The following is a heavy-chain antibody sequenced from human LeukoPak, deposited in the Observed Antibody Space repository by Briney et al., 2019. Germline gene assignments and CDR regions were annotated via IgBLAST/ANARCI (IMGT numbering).Heavy chain of an antibody. D-gene: IGHD5-18*01. CDR3: ARDELYSYAPLYYFDY. Sequence: GGSLRLSCAASGFTFSSYAMHWVRQAPGKGLEWVAVISYDGSNKYYADSVKGRFTISRDNSKNTLYLQMNSLRAEDTAVYYCARDELYSYAPLYYFDYWGQGTLVTVSS. CDR1: GFTFSSYA. CDR2: ISYDGSNK. V-gene: IGHV3-30-3*01. J-gene: IGHJ4*02.